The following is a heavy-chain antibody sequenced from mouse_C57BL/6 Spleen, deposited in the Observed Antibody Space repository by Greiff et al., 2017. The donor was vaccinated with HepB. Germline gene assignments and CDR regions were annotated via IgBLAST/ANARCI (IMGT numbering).Heavy chain of an antibody. Sequence: VQLQQSGAELVMPGASVKLSCKASGYTFTSYWMHWVKQRPGQGLEWIGEIDPSDSYTNYNQKFKGKSTLTVDKSSSTAYMQLSSLTSEDSAVYYCARQAYYSTYAMDYWGQGTSVTVSS. J-gene: IGHJ4*01. CDR1: GYTFTSYW. V-gene: IGHV1-69*01. D-gene: IGHD2-5*01. CDR3: ARQAYYSTYAMDY. CDR2: IDPSDSYT.